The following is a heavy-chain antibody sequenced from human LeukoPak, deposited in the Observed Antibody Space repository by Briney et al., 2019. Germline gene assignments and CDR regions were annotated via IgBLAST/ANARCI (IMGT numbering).Heavy chain of an antibody. J-gene: IGHJ2*01. CDR2: IYYSGRT. D-gene: IGHD2-15*01. V-gene: IGHV4-59*08. CDR1: GGSISSYY. Sequence: SETLSLTCTVSGGSISSYYWNWIRQPPGQGLGLIGYIYYSGRTNYYPSLKSRVTISVDTSTNQFSLKLSSVTAADTAVYYCARGYCSGGTCYGYFDLWGRGTLVTVSS. CDR3: ARGYCSGGTCYGYFDL.